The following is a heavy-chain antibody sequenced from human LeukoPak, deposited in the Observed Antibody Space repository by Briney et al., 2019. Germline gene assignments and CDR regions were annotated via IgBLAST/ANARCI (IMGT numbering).Heavy chain of an antibody. CDR2: VIPMFGTA. J-gene: IGHJ6*03. V-gene: IGHV1-69*05. CDR1: GGTFSSYG. D-gene: IGHD6-13*01. CDR3: ARVAAGEGYYYYYMDV. Sequence: SVKVSCKASGGTFSSYGISWVRQAPGQGLEWIGGVIPMFGTANYAQMFQGRATITTDESTSTAYMELSSLRSEDTAVYYCARVAAGEGYYYYYMDVWGKGTTVTVSS.